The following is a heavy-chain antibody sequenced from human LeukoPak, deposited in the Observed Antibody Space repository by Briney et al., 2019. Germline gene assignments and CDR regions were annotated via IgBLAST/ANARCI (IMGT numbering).Heavy chain of an antibody. V-gene: IGHV3-21*01. CDR1: GFTFSSYS. D-gene: IGHD2-2*01. J-gene: IGHJ4*02. Sequence: GSLRLSCAASGFTFSSYSMNWVRQAPGKGLEWVSSISSSSSYIYYADSVKGRFTISRDNAKNSLYLLMNSLRAEDTAVYYCARGERGLYCSSTSCYPVLGGQGTLVTVSS. CDR2: ISSSSSYI. CDR3: ARGERGLYCSSTSCYPVL.